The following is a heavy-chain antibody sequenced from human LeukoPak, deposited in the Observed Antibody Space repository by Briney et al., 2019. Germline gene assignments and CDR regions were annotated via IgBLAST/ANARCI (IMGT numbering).Heavy chain of an antibody. CDR3: ARDRGGSGWYDY. Sequence: PGGSLRLSCAASGFTFSTYSMNWVRQAPGKGLEWVSSISSSGSYIYYADSVKGRFTISRDNAKNSLYLQMNSLRAGDTAVYYCARDRGGSGWYDYWGQGTLVTVSS. J-gene: IGHJ4*02. V-gene: IGHV3-21*01. D-gene: IGHD6-19*01. CDR1: GFTFSTYS. CDR2: ISSSGSYI.